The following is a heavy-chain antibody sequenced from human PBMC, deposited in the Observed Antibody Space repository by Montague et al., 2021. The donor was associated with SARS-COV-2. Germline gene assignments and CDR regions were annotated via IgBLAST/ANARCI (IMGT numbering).Heavy chain of an antibody. J-gene: IGHJ4*02. CDR1: GGSFSGYY. Sequence: SETLSLTRAVSGGSFSGYYWSWIRQPPGKGLEWIGEINHSGSTNYNPSLKSRVTISVDTSKNQFSLKLSSVTAADTAVYYSARGSSIVTIFGVVITDPLFDSWGQGTLVTVSS. V-gene: IGHV4-34*01. D-gene: IGHD3-3*01. CDR3: ARGSSIVTIFGVVITDPLFDS. CDR2: INHSGST.